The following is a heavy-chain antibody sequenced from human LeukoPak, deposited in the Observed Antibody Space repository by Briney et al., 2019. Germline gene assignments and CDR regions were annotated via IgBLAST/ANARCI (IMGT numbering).Heavy chain of an antibody. CDR1: GGSISSSSYY. CDR3: AREGWDSTSSD. CDR2: IYYSGST. V-gene: IGHV4-39*07. D-gene: IGHD2-2*01. Sequence: PSGTLSLTCTVSGGSISSSSYYWGWIRQPPGKGLEWIGSIYYSGSTYYNPSLKSRVTISVDTSKNQFSLKLSSVTAADTAVYYCAREGWDSTSSDWGQGTLVTVSS. J-gene: IGHJ4*02.